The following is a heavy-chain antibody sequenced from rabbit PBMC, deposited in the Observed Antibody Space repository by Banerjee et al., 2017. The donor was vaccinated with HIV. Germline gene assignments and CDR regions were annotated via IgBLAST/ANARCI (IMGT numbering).Heavy chain of an antibody. J-gene: IGHJ4*01. V-gene: IGHV1S45*01. CDR1: GFDISGYW. CDR2: VYGGSADIS. CDR3: ARADNYAGYPIDL. Sequence: QEQLKETGGGLVQPGGSLTLSCTASGFDISGYWMTWVRQAPGKGLEWIACVYGGSADISRYANWVSGRFTISKTSSTTVTLQMTSLTAADTATYFCARADNYAGYPIDLWGPGTLVTVS. D-gene: IGHD7-1*01.